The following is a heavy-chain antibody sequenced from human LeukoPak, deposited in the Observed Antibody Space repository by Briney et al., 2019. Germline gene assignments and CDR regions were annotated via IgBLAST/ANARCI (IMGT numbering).Heavy chain of an antibody. CDR2: IYYSGST. D-gene: IGHD3-10*01. Sequence: SETLSLTCTVSGGSISSGDYYWSWIRQPPGKGLEWIGYIYYSGSTYYNPSLKSRVTISVDTSKNQFSLTLSSVTAADTAVYYCSSGSSGGDAFDIWGQGTMVTVSS. V-gene: IGHV4-30-4*01. J-gene: IGHJ3*02. CDR1: GGSISSGDYY. CDR3: SSGSSGGDAFDI.